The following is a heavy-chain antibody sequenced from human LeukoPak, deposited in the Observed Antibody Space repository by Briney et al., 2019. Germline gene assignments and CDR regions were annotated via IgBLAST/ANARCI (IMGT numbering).Heavy chain of an antibody. CDR1: GGSISSSNW. CDR3: ARVRGAGADYYHYQMDV. D-gene: IGHD3-16*01. V-gene: IGHV4-4*02. CDR2: IYHSGST. J-gene: IGHJ6*04. Sequence: SETLSLTCAVSGGSISSSNWWSWVRQPPGKGLEWIGEIYHSGSTNYSPSLKSRVTISVDKSKNQFSLKLTSVIAADTAMYYCARVRGAGADYYHYQMDVWGKGTTVTVSS.